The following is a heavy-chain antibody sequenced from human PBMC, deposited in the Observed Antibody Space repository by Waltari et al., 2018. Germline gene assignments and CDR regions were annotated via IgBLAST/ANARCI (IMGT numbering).Heavy chain of an antibody. D-gene: IGHD6-13*01. CDR2: INPNRGGT. CDR1: GYTFTGYY. V-gene: IGHV1-2*02. CDR3: ARGGIAAAGTGY. J-gene: IGHJ4*02. Sequence: QVQLVQSGAEVKKPGASVKVSCKASGYTFTGYYMHWVRQAPGQGLEWMGWINPNRGGTNYAQKFQGRVTMTRDTSISTAYMELSRLRSDDTAVYYCARGGIAAAGTGYWGQGTLVTVSS.